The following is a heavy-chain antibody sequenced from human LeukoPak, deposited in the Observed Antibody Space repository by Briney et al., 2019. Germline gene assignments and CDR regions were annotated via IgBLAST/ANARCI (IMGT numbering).Heavy chain of an antibody. D-gene: IGHD6-19*01. CDR1: GGSISTSSYY. V-gene: IGHV4-39*01. J-gene: IGHJ3*02. CDR3: ARQVLQWLADAFDM. CDR2: ISYSGST. Sequence: PSGTLSLTCTVSGGSISTSSYYRGWIRQPPGKGLEWIGSISYSGSTFYNPSLKSRVSTSVDTSKNQYSLRLSSLTAADTAVYYCARQVLQWLADAFDMWGQGTMVTVSS.